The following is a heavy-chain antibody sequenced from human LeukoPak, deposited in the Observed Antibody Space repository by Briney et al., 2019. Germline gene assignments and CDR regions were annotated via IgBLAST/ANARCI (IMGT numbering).Heavy chain of an antibody. J-gene: IGHJ4*02. CDR1: GGSISSGSYY. CDR3: ARLTTVTTAFDY. D-gene: IGHD4-17*01. CDR2: IYTSGST. V-gene: IGHV4-61*02. Sequence: SQTLSLTCTVSGGSISSGSYYWSWIRQPAGKGLEWIGRIYTSGSTNYNPSLKSRVTISVDTSKNQFSLKLSSVTAADTAVYYCARLTTVTTAFDYWGQGTLVTVSS.